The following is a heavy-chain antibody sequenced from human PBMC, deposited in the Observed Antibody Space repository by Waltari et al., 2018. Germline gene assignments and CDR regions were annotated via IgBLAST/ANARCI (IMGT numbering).Heavy chain of an antibody. CDR3: ARDRGYCGGDCYKNLDS. D-gene: IGHD2-21*01. CDR2: IKKDGGEK. J-gene: IGHJ4*02. V-gene: IGHV3-7*01. Sequence: EVQLVESGGGLVQPGGSRRPSCAAFESTFRAYWMTWVRQVPGKGLEWVANIKKDGGEKYYVDSVKGRFTVSRDNAKNSLYLQMSSLRAEDTAVYYCARDRGYCGGDCYKNLDSWGQGTLVAVSS. CDR1: ESTFRAYW.